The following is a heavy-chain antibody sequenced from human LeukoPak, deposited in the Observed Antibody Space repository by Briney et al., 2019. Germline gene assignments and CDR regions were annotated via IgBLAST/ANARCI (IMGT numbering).Heavy chain of an antibody. CDR1: GFTFSSYS. CDR3: ARDPSMVRGVIITPSYYFDY. J-gene: IGHJ4*02. D-gene: IGHD3-10*01. Sequence: PGGSLRLSCAASGFTFSSYSMNWVRLAPGKGLEWVSSISSSSSYIYYADSVKGRFTISRDNAKNSLYLQMNSLRAEDTAVYYCARDPSMVRGVIITPSYYFDYWGQGTLVTVSS. CDR2: ISSSSSYI. V-gene: IGHV3-21*01.